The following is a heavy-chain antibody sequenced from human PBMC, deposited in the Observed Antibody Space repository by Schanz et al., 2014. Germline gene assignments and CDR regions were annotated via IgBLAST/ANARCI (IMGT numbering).Heavy chain of an antibody. J-gene: IGHJ4*02. V-gene: IGHV1-46*03. CDR2: INPIGGST. D-gene: IGHD3-10*01. Sequence: QVQLVQSGAEVKKPGSSMKVSCKASGYTLSAYSLHWVRQAPGQGLEWMGIINPIGGSTTYAQKFRGAVTLTTDTSTDTAYLELTSLRSEDTAVYYCARGSPENMIRGELDYWGQGTLVTVSS. CDR3: ARGSPENMIRGELDY. CDR1: GYTLSAYS.